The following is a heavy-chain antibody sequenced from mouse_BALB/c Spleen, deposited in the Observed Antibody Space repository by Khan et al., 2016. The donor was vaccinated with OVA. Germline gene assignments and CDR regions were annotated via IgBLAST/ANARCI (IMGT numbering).Heavy chain of an antibody. V-gene: IGHV1-7*01. Sequence: QIQLVQSGAELAKPGASVKMSCKASGYTFSTYWIHWVKQRPGQGLEWIGYINPSSGYTYYNQRFNDKATLNADKSSSTAYSQLISLTSDDSAFYYCARDRIYYWCQGTTLTVSS. CDR1: GYTFSTYW. CDR3: ARDRIYY. J-gene: IGHJ2*01. CDR2: INPSSGYT.